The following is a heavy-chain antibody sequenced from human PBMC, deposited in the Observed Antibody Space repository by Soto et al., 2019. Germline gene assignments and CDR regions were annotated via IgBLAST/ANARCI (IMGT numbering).Heavy chain of an antibody. J-gene: IGHJ5*02. CDR2: IDPSDSYT. V-gene: IGHV5-10-1*01. D-gene: IGHD6-6*01. Sequence: PGESLKISCKGSGYSFTSYWISWVRQMPGKGLEWMGRIDPSDSYTNYRPSFQGHVTISADKYISTAYLQWSSLKASATAMYYCARSYSSSSGFDPWGQGTLVTVSS. CDR1: GYSFTSYW. CDR3: ARSYSSSSGFDP.